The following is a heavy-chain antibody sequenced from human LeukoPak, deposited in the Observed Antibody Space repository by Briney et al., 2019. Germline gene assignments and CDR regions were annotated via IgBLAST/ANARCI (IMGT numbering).Heavy chain of an antibody. J-gene: IGHJ4*02. CDR3: ARMDYDILTGYPYFDY. CDR1: GDSVSSNSDA. Sequence: SQTLSLTCAISGDSVSSNSDAWNWIRQSPSRGLEWLGRTYYRSKWYNDYAVSVKSRITINPDTSKNQFSLQLNSVTPEDTAVYYCARMDYDILTGYPYFDYWGQGTLVTVSS. V-gene: IGHV6-1*01. CDR2: TYYRSKWYN. D-gene: IGHD3-9*01.